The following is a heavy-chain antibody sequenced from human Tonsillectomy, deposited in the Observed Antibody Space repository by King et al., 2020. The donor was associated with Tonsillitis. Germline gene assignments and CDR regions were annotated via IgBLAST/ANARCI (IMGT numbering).Heavy chain of an antibody. CDR1: AFTFSSYE. CDR3: ARETGYYDGSSGLSVDVFDI. J-gene: IGHJ3*02. V-gene: IGHV3-48*03. CDR2: ITSSGSTT. D-gene: IGHD3-22*01. Sequence: VQLVESGGGLVQPGGSLRLSCGASAFTFSSYEMNWVRQAPGKGLEWVSYITSSGSTTYYAGSVKGRFTISRDNAKNSLYLQMNSLRAEDTAVYYCARETGYYDGSSGLSVDVFDIWGQGTMVTVSS.